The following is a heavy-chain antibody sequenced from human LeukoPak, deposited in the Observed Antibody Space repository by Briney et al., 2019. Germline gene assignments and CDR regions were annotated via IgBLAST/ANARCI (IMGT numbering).Heavy chain of an antibody. V-gene: IGHV4-61*02. Sequence: PSETLSLTCTVSGGSISSGSYYWSWIRQPAGKGLEWIGRIYTSGSTNYNPSLKSRVTISVDTSKNQFSLKLSSVTAADTAVYYCAGHREGGVSVAPYYYYMDVWGKGTTVTISS. J-gene: IGHJ6*03. CDR2: IYTSGST. CDR3: AGHREGGVSVAPYYYYMDV. CDR1: GGSISSGSYY. D-gene: IGHD3-16*01.